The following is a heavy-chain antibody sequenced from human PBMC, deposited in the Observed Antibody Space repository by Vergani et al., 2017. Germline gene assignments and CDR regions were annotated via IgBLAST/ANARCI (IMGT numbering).Heavy chain of an antibody. D-gene: IGHD2/OR15-2a*01. CDR1: GFSFSPYS. CDR3: VKEKIDLGSYFFDS. J-gene: IGHJ4*01. V-gene: IGHV3-21*04. Sequence: EVQLQESGGGLVKPGGSLRVSCAASGFSFSPYSINWVRQAPGKGLEWVSSISGRSNYIYYADSLKGRFTISRDNSKNTVFLQMHSLRAEDTAIYYCVKEKIDLGSYFFDSWGHGILVTVSS. CDR2: ISGRSNYI.